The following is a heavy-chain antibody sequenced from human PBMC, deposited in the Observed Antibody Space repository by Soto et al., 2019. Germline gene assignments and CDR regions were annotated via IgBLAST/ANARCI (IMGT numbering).Heavy chain of an antibody. CDR2: IRSKAYGGTT. D-gene: IGHD2-21*02. V-gene: IGHV3-49*04. CDR3: TSCGGDCYLFLY. Sequence: GGSLRLSCTASGFTFGDYAMSWVRQAPGKGLEWVGFIRSKAYGGTTEYAASVKGRFTISRDDSKSIAYLQMNSLKTEDTAVYYCTSCGGDCYLFLYWGQGTLVTVSS. J-gene: IGHJ4*02. CDR1: GFTFGDYA.